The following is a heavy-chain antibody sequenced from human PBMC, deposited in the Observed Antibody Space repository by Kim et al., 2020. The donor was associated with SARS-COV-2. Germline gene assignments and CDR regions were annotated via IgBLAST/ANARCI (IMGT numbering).Heavy chain of an antibody. J-gene: IGHJ4*02. CDR2: PEGGVR. V-gene: IGHV3-7*03. Sequence: PEGGVRFYADAARGRSSISRDHAQNSLYLQMNSLRVEDTALYYCVRLIDYWGQGTLVSVSS. CDR3: VRLIDY.